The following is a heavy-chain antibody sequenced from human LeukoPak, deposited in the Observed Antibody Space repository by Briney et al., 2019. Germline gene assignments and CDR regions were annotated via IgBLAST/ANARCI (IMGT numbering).Heavy chain of an antibody. Sequence: SETLSLTCTVSGYSISSGYYWGWIRQPPGKGLEWIGTIYHSGTTYYNPSLKSRVTMSVDTSKNQFSLKLSSVTAADTAVYYCARVGATWYFDYWGQGTLVTVSS. CDR2: IYHSGTT. V-gene: IGHV4-38-2*02. D-gene: IGHD1-26*01. J-gene: IGHJ4*02. CDR1: GYSISSGYY. CDR3: ARVGATWYFDY.